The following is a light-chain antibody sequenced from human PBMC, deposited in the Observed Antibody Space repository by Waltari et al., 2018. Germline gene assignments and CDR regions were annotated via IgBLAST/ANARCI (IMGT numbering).Light chain of an antibody. CDR2: LNSDGSH. J-gene: IGLJ3*02. CDR3: QTWDTDIRV. CDR1: SGHSSYA. V-gene: IGLV4-69*01. Sequence: SVKLTCTLSSGHSSYALAWHQQQPEKGPRFLMKLNSDGSHSKGDGIPDRFSGSSSGTERYLTISSLQSEDEADYYCQTWDTDIRVFGGGTELTVL.